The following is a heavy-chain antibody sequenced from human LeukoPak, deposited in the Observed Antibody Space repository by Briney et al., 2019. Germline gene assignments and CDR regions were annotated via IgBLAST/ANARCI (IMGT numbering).Heavy chain of an antibody. CDR1: GYTFTSYA. V-gene: IGHV1-3*01. J-gene: IGHJ4*02. Sequence: GASVKVSCKASGYTFTSYAMHWVRQAPGQRLEWMGWINAGNGNTKYSQKFQGRVTMTTDTSTSTAYMELTSLRSDDTAVYYCARVLAYCSSTSCHDYWGQGTLVTVSS. D-gene: IGHD2-2*01. CDR2: INAGNGNT. CDR3: ARVLAYCSSTSCHDY.